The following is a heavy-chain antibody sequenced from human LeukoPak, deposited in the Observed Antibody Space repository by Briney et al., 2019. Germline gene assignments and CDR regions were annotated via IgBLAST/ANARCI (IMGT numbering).Heavy chain of an antibody. CDR3: ARGVEPLAANTLAY. J-gene: IGHJ4*02. CDR2: LYSDGNT. V-gene: IGHV3-53*01. CDR1: GFTVITND. Sequence: GGSLRLSCAASGFTVITNDMAWVRQAPGKGLEWVSVLYSDGNTKYADSVQGRFTISRDNSKNTLYLEMNSLSADDTAVYYCARGVEPLAANTLAYWGQGTLVTVSS. D-gene: IGHD1-14*01.